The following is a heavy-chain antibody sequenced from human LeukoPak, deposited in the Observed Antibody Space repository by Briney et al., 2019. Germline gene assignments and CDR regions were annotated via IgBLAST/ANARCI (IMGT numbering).Heavy chain of an antibody. CDR1: GFTFRDYA. D-gene: IGHD3-3*01. Sequence: GGSLRLSCTASGFTFRDYAMTWVRQAPGKGLEWVGFIRGQAYGGTTQYAASVKGRFTISRDDSKSIAYLQMTSLKTEDTAVYFCTRGDNWEWLFPVGYWGQGTRVTVSS. J-gene: IGHJ4*02. V-gene: IGHV3-49*04. CDR3: TRGDNWEWLFPVGY. CDR2: IRGQAYGGTT.